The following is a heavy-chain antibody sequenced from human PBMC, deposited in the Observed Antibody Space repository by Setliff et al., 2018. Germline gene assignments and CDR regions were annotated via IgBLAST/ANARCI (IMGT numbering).Heavy chain of an antibody. Sequence: PSETLSLTCTVSGVSITSHYWSWIRQPPGRALEWIGYIHHSGSTNYNPSLKSRVTLPMDTSRNHFSLNLTSLTAADTALYYCARDNIGPDALDIWGQGTMVTVSS. CDR2: IHHSGST. CDR3: ARDNIGPDALDI. CDR1: GVSITSHY. V-gene: IGHV4-59*11. J-gene: IGHJ3*02.